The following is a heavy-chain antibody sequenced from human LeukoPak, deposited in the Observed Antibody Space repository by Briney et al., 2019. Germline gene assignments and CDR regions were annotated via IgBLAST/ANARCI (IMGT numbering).Heavy chain of an antibody. CDR2: IYYSGGT. D-gene: IGHD4-17*01. V-gene: IGHV4-59*08. CDR1: GDSMDSYY. Sequence: SQTLSLTCTVSGDSMDSYYWNWIRQPPGKGLEWIGYIYYSGGTYYNPSLKSRVSISVDTTKNQFSLRLSSVTAADTAMYYCARRTVTTSLGLDAFDIWGQGTMVTVSS. CDR3: ARRTVTTSLGLDAFDI. J-gene: IGHJ3*02.